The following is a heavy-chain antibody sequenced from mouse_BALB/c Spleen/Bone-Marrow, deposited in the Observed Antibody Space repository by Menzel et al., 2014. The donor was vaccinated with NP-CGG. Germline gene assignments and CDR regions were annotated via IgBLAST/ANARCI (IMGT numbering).Heavy chain of an antibody. CDR2: IWWNDNK. D-gene: IGHD2-1*01. Sequence: QVTLKVSGPGILQPSQTLSLTCSFSGFSLSTYGIGVGWIRQPSGKGLEWLAHIWWNDNKYYNTALKSRLTISKDTSNNQVFLEIASVDTADTATYYCARHYGNFDYWGQGTTLTVSS. CDR1: GFSLSTYGIG. CDR3: ARHYGNFDY. J-gene: IGHJ2*01. V-gene: IGHV8-11*01.